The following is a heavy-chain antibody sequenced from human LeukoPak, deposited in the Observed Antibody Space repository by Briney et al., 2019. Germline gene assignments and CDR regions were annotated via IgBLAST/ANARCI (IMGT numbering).Heavy chain of an antibody. V-gene: IGHV1-24*01. CDR2: FDPEDGET. CDR1: GYTLTELS. Sequence: ASVKVSCKVSGYTLTELSMHWVRQAPGKGLEWMGGFDPEDGETIYAQKFQGRVTMTEDTSTDTAYMELSSLRSEDTAVYYCATSPTTADAFDIWGQGTMVTVSS. CDR3: ATSPTTADAFDI. D-gene: IGHD1-1*01. J-gene: IGHJ3*02.